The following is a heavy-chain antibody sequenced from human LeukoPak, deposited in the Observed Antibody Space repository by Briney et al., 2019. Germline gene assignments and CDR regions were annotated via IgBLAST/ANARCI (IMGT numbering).Heavy chain of an antibody. CDR2: IYYSGST. D-gene: IGHD4-17*01. Sequence: SETLSLTCTVSGGSISSYYWSWIRQPPGKGLEWIGYIYYSGSTNYNPSLKSRVTISVDTSKNQFSLKLSSVTAADTAVYYCARVPDGDYVRYYYYMDVWGKGTTVTVSS. CDR1: GGSISSYY. J-gene: IGHJ6*03. CDR3: ARVPDGDYVRYYYYMDV. V-gene: IGHV4-59*01.